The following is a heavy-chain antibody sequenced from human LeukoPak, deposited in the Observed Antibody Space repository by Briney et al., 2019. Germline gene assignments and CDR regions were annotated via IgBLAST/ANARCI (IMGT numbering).Heavy chain of an antibody. CDR2: ISAGGGRT. V-gene: IGHV3-23*01. CDR1: VFTFSSYA. D-gene: IGHD1-26*01. J-gene: IGHJ4*02. Sequence: GGSLRLSCAASVFTFSSYAMTWVRHAPGTELEWVSGISAGGGRTYYTASVKGRFTISRDNSKNTLYLQMNSLRAEDTAIYYCAKDQTWDVPHVSDYWGQGNLVTVSS. CDR3: AKDQTWDVPHVSDY.